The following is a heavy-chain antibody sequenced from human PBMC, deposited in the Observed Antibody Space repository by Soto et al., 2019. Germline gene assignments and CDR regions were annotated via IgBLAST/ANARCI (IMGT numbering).Heavy chain of an antibody. D-gene: IGHD1-7*01. CDR1: GGTFSTYG. J-gene: IGHJ4*02. CDR3: ASDSLTGTTTY. V-gene: IGHV1-69*06. Sequence: SVKVSCKTSGGTFSTYGLSWVRQAPGQGLEWMGGIIPICGTTNYAQKMQGRVTMTGDTSMSTAYMELSSLRSEDTAVYYCASDSLTGTTTYWGQGTLVTVSS. CDR2: IIPICGTT.